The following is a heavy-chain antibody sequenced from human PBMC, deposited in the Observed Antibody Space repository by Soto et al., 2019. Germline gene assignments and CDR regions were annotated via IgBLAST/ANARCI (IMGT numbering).Heavy chain of an antibody. J-gene: IGHJ4*01. CDR2: IYSAGST. V-gene: IGHV3-53*01. Sequence: GGSLRLSCAVSGLTVSRTQMSWVRRAPGKGLQWVSVIYSAGSTCYANAVKGRFTISRDISENKIFLELNGLAVDDTAVYYCARAREPEYSSSIFFDYWGRGTEVTVSS. CDR3: ARAREPEYSSSIFFDY. CDR1: GLTVSRTQ. D-gene: IGHD6-6*01.